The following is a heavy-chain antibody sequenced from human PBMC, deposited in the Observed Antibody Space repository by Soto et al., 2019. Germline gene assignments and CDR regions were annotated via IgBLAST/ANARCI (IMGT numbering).Heavy chain of an antibody. D-gene: IGHD3-3*01. CDR1: GGSFSGYY. V-gene: IGHV4-34*01. Sequence: LSLTCAVYGGSFSGYYWSWIRQPPGKGLEWIGEINHSGSTNYNPSLKSRVTISVDTSKNQFSLKLSSVTAADTAVYYCASGPYYDFWSGYLSYWGQGTLVTVSS. CDR3: ASGPYYDFWSGYLSY. J-gene: IGHJ4*02. CDR2: INHSGST.